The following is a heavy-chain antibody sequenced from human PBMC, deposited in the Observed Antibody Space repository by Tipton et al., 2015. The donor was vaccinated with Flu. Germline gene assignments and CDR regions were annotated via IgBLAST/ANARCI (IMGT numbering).Heavy chain of an antibody. CDR1: GYTFTGYY. J-gene: IGHJ4*02. CDR2: INPNSGGT. CDR3: ARDSSGWFVGYFDY. Sequence: QSGPEVKKPGASVKVSCKASGYTFTGYYMHWVRQAPGQGLEWMGWINPNSGGTNYAQKFQGRVTMTRDTSISTAYMELSRLRSDDTAVYYCARDSSGWFVGYFDYWGQGTLVTVSS. D-gene: IGHD6-19*01. V-gene: IGHV1-2*02.